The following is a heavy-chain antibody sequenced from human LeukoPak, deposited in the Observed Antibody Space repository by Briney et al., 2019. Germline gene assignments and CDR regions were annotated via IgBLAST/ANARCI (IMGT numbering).Heavy chain of an antibody. V-gene: IGHV3-74*01. CDR3: GRRDYSDY. CDR2: INNDGSTT. Sequence: GGSLRLSCAASGLTFSRYWMHWVPPAPGKGLVWFSRINNDGSTTTYLDSVKSRLTISSDNEKNILYLQMNNLRGQDTVVHCCGRRDYSDYWGEGTLVTVSS. J-gene: IGHJ4*02. CDR1: GLTFSRYW.